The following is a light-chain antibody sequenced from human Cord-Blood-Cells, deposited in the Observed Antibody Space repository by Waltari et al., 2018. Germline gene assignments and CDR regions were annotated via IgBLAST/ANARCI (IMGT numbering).Light chain of an antibody. CDR2: EGS. CDR1: SSDVGSYNL. Sequence: QSALTQPASVSGSPGQSITISGTGTSSDVGSYNLVHWYHQHPGKASKLMIYEGSKRPSGVSNRFSGSKSGNTASLTISGLQAEDEADYYCCSYAGSSTWVFGGGTKLTVL. V-gene: IGLV2-23*01. CDR3: CSYAGSSTWV. J-gene: IGLJ3*02.